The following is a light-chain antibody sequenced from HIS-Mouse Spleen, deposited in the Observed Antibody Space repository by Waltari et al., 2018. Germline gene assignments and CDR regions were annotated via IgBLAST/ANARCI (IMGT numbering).Light chain of an antibody. CDR1: QRVSSY. Sequence: EIVLTQSPATLSLPPGERAPPSCRASQRVSSYLAWYQQKPGQAPRLLIYDASNSPTGIPARFSGSGSGTDFTLTISSLEPEDFAVYYCQQRSNWPTYTFGQGTKLEIK. V-gene: IGKV3-11*01. CDR3: QQRSNWPTYT. J-gene: IGKJ2*01. CDR2: DAS.